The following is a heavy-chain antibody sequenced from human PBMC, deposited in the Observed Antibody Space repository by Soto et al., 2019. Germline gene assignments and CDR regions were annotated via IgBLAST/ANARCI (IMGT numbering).Heavy chain of an antibody. CDR2: IYYSGST. CDR3: ASVWSSIARDLFYF. D-gene: IGHD6-6*01. CDR1: GGCISSGDYY. V-gene: IGHV4-30-4*01. J-gene: IGHJ2*01. Sequence: SETLALTCTVSGGCISSGDYYWSWIRQPPGKGLEWIGYIYYSGSTYYNPSLKSRVTISVDTSKHQFSLKLSSVTAADTAVYYCASVWSSIARDLFYFWGRGTLVLVSA.